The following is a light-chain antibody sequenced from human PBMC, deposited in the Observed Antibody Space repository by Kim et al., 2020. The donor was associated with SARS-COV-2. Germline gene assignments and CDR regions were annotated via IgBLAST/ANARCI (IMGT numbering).Light chain of an antibody. Sequence: DIQITQSPSSLSASVGDRVTITCRASQDISNYLAWFQLKPGKAPKLLIYAASALQPGVPSRFSGSGSGTDFTLTVTSLQPEDVATYYCQKYDSAPWTFGQGTKVDIK. J-gene: IGKJ1*01. V-gene: IGKV1-27*01. CDR1: QDISNY. CDR2: AAS. CDR3: QKYDSAPWT.